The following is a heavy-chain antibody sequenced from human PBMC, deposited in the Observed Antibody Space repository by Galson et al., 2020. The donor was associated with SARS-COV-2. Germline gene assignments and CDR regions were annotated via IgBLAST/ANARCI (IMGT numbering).Heavy chain of an antibody. D-gene: IGHD1-26*01. V-gene: IGHV1-2*02. CDR3: ARGQSGSYYYY. CDR2: IIPNSGGT. Sequence: GESLKISCKASGYTFTDYYMHWVRQAPGQGLEWMGWIIPNSGGTSYAQKFQGRVTMTRDTSISTAYMEVSWLRPADTAMYYCARGQSGSYYYYWGQGTLVTVSP. CDR1: GYTFTDYY. J-gene: IGHJ4*02.